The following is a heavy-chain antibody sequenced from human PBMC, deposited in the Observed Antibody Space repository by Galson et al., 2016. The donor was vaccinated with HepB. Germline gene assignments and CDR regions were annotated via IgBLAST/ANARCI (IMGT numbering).Heavy chain of an antibody. J-gene: IGHJ4*02. V-gene: IGHV3-30-3*01. Sequence: SLRLSCAISGLTFRKFSVQWVRQAPGKGLQWVALISYDENKRYYVDSVKGRFTISRDNSKNALFLQMNRLRAEDTAVYYCAILYETSGSDYWGQGTLVTVSS. CDR3: AILYETSGSDY. CDR1: GLTFRKFS. D-gene: IGHD3-22*01. CDR2: ISYDENKR.